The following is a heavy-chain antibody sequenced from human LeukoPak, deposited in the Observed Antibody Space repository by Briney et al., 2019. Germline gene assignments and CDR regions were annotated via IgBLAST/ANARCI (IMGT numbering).Heavy chain of an antibody. Sequence: GGSLRLSCAASGFTFDDYGMSWVRQAPGKGVEWGSGINWNGGSTGYADSVKGRFTISRDNAKNSLYLQMNSLRAEDTALYYCARDSSRLLWFGELLYGTYYFDYWGQGTLVTVSS. V-gene: IGHV3-20*04. CDR3: ARDSSRLLWFGELLYGTYYFDY. J-gene: IGHJ4*02. D-gene: IGHD3-10*01. CDR2: INWNGGST. CDR1: GFTFDDYG.